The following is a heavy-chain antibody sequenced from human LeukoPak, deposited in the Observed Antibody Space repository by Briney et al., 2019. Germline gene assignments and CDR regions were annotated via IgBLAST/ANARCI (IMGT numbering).Heavy chain of an antibody. V-gene: IGHV1-8*03. J-gene: IGHJ4*02. CDR1: GYTFTSYD. CDR2: MNPNSGIT. D-gene: IGHD3-10*01. CDR3: ARYYYGSGSDY. Sequence: ASVKVSCKASGYTFTSYDINWVRQATGQGLEWMGWMNPNSGITGYAQKFQGRVTITRNTSISTAYMELSSLRSEDTAVYYCARYYYGSGSDYWGQGTLVTVSS.